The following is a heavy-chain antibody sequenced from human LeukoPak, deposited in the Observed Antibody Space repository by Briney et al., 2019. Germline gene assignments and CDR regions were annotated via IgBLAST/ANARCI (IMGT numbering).Heavy chain of an antibody. CDR2: IKQDGSEK. CDR1: GFTFSSYW. CDR3: ARDRDDAFDI. Sequence: PGGSLRLSCAASGFTFSSYWMQWVRQAPGKGLEWVANIKQDGSEKYYADSVKGRFIISRDNAKNALYLQMNSLRAEDTAVYYCARDRDDAFDIWGQGTMVTVSS. J-gene: IGHJ3*02. V-gene: IGHV3-7*01.